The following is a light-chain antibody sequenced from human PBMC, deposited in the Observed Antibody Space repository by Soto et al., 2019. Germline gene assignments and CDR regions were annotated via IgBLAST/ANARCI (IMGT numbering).Light chain of an antibody. CDR1: QSILVY. CDR3: QQTYATAFT. CDR2: SAS. V-gene: IGKV1-39*01. J-gene: IGKJ2*01. Sequence: IQMTQSPSSLSASVGGRVTITCRASQSILVYLNWYQVKLGKPPRLLIFSASNLQSGVPPRFNGSGSGTDFALTIGGVEPDDAATYYCQQTYATAFTFGQGTNL.